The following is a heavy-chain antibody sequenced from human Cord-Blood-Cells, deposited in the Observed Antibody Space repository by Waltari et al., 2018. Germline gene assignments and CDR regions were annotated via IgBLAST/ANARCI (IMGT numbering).Heavy chain of an antibody. J-gene: IGHJ2*01. CDR1: GFTFSSYG. CDR3: ARGGSGSYWYFDL. V-gene: IGHV3-33*01. Sequence: QVQLVESGGGVVQPGRSLRLSCAASGFTFSSYGMHWVRQAPGKGLEWVAVRWYDVSNKYYADSVKGRFTISRDNSKNTLYLQMNSLRAEDTAVYYCARGGSGSYWYFDLWGRGTLVTVSS. D-gene: IGHD1-26*01. CDR2: RWYDVSNK.